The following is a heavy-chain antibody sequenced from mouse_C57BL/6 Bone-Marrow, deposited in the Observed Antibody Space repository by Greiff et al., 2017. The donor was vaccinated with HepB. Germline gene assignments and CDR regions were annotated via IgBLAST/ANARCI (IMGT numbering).Heavy chain of an antibody. J-gene: IGHJ1*03. D-gene: IGHD1-1*01. CDR1: GYSITSGYY. Sequence: EVQLKESGPGLVKPSQSLSLTCSVTGYSITSGYYWNWIRQFPGNKLEWMGYISYDGSNNYNPSLKNRISITRDTSKNQFFLKLNSVTTEDTATYYCARPGNYYGSSYWYFDVWGTGTTVTVSS. CDR2: ISYDGSN. V-gene: IGHV3-6*01. CDR3: ARPGNYYGSSYWYFDV.